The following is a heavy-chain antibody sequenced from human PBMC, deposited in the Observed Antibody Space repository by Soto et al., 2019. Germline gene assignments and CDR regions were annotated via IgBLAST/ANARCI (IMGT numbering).Heavy chain of an antibody. V-gene: IGHV4-34*01. D-gene: IGHD3-22*01. CDR2: INHSGGT. Sequence: SETLSLTCAVYGGSFSAYYWSWIRQPPGKGLEWIGEINHSGGTSYNPSLKSRVTISVDTSKSQFSLKLTSVTAADRAVYYCARGSVDTVDSSGFYEYWGLGTTVTVSS. CDR1: GGSFSAYY. CDR3: ARGSVDTVDSSGFYEY. J-gene: IGHJ4*02.